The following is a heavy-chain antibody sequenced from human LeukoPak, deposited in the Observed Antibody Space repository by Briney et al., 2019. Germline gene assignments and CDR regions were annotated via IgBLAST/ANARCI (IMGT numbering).Heavy chain of an antibody. CDR3: ARGRSSGWFGY. V-gene: IGHV4-59*01. J-gene: IGHJ4*02. D-gene: IGHD6-19*01. CDR2: IYYSGST. CDR1: GDSISSYY. Sequence: SETLSLTCTVSGDSISSYYWSWIRQPPGKGLEWIGYIYYSGSTNYNPSLKSRVTISVDTSKNQFSLKLSSVTAADAAVYYCARGRSSGWFGYWGQGTLVTVSS.